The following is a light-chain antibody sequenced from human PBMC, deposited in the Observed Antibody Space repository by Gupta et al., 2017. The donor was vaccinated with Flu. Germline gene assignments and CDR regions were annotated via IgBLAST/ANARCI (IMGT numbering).Light chain of an antibody. V-gene: IGLV4-60*03. Sequence: QPVVPPSSSASASLGSSVTLTCTLRSGHNVHIIAWHQQQPGKAPRYLMKLEGSGTYNTGSGAPDRFSGSSSGTDFYLTIANLQAQDEDDYYCETWDSNTWLFGGGTKLTVL. CDR2: LEGSGTY. J-gene: IGLJ2*01. CDR1: SGHNVHI. CDR3: ETWDSNTWL.